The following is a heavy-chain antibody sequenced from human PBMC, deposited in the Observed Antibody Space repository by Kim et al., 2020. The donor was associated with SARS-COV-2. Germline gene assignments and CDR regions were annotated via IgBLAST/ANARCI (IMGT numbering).Heavy chain of an antibody. Sequence: ADSVKGRFTIPRDNSKNTLYLQMNSLRAEDTAVYYCARDSSSWYNENWFDPWGQGTLVTVSS. CDR3: ARDSSSWYNENWFDP. J-gene: IGHJ5*02. V-gene: IGHV3-30*07. D-gene: IGHD6-13*01.